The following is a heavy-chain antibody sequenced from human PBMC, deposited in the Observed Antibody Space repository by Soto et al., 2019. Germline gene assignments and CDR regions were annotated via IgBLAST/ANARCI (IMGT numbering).Heavy chain of an antibody. V-gene: IGHV1-46*01. CDR1: GYTFTSYY. CDR3: ARGMQLEPYYYYYALDV. Sequence: GASVKVSCKASGYTFTSYYMNWVRQAPGQGLEWLGIINPSGGYTTYAQRFLGRVTMTSDTSTSTVHMELGSLTSEDTAVYYCARGMQLEPYYYYYALDVWGQGTTVTVS. D-gene: IGHD1-1*01. CDR2: INPSGGYT. J-gene: IGHJ6*02.